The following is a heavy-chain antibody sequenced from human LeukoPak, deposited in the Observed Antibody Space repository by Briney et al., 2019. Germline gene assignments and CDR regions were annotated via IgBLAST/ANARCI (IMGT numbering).Heavy chain of an antibody. CDR2: ISGSGGRGGNT. Sequence: GGSLRLSCAASGFTFSSYAMSWVRQAPGKGLEWVSGISGSGGRGGNTYYADSMKGRFTISRDNSKNTLYLQMNSLRADDTAVYYCAKAGSIRFDYWGQGTLVTVSS. CDR1: GFTFSSYA. CDR3: AKAGSIRFDY. V-gene: IGHV3-23*01. J-gene: IGHJ4*02. D-gene: IGHD3-3*02.